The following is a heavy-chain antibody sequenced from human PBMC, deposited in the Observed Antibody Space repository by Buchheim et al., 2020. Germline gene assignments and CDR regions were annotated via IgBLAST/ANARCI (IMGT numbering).Heavy chain of an antibody. CDR1: GFTFSDYG. CDR2: IWYDGSDK. V-gene: IGHV3-33*01. Sequence: QVQLVESGGGVVQPGRSLRLSCAASGFTFSDYGMHWVRQAPGKGLEWVAVIWYDGSDKYYADSVKGRFTISRENSENTLYLQMNSLRAEDTAVYYCARKMGYCSGGICPISLLFDYWGQGTL. D-gene: IGHD2-15*01. J-gene: IGHJ4*02. CDR3: ARKMGYCSGGICPISLLFDY.